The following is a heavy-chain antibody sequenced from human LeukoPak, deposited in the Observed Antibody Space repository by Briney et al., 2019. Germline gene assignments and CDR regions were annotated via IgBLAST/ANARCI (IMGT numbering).Heavy chain of an antibody. CDR3: AKDGENYDFWSGYYNFLHRLGDY. J-gene: IGHJ4*02. D-gene: IGHD3-3*01. V-gene: IGHV3-30*02. Sequence: GGSLRLSCAASGFTFSSYGMHWVRQAPGKGLEWVAFIRYDGSNKYYADSVKGRFTISRDNSKNTLYLQMNSLRAEDTAVYYCAKDGENYDFWSGYYNFLHRLGDYWGQGTLVTVSS. CDR1: GFTFSSYG. CDR2: IRYDGSNK.